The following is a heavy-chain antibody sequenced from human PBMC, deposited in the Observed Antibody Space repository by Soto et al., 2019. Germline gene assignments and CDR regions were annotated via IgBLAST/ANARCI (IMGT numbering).Heavy chain of an antibody. CDR3: ARGSVDTVDSSGFYEY. V-gene: IGHV4-34*01. D-gene: IGHD3-22*01. Sequence: SETLSLTCAVYGGSFSAYYWSWIRQPPGKGLEWIGEINHSGGTSYNPSLKSRVTISVDTSKSQFSLKLTSVTAADRAVYYCARGSVDTVDSSGFYEYWGHGTPVTVSS. CDR1: GGSFSAYY. J-gene: IGHJ4*01. CDR2: INHSGGT.